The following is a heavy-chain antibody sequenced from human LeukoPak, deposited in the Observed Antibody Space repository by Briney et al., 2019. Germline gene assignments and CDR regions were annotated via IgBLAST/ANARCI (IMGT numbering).Heavy chain of an antibody. J-gene: IGHJ6*02. CDR2: INHNGNVN. CDR3: ARGGGLDV. D-gene: IGHD3-16*01. CDR1: GFTLSRDW. Sequence: RSGGSLRLSGAASGFTLSRDWMNWGRQGEGKGLEWVASINHNGNVNYYVDSVKGRFTISRDNAKNSLYLQMSNLRAEDTAVYFCARGGGLDVWGQGATVTVSS. V-gene: IGHV3-7*03.